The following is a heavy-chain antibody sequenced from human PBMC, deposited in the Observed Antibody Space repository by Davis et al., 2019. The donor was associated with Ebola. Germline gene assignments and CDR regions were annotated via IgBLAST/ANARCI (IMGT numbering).Heavy chain of an antibody. CDR1: GFTFSGSA. J-gene: IGHJ4*02. CDR3: TSTPVTNDY. V-gene: IGHV3-73*01. D-gene: IGHD4-17*01. CDR2: IRSKANSYAT. Sequence: PSGSLSLSCAASGFTFSGSAMHWVRQAPGKGLAWVGRIRSKANSYATAYAASVKGRFTISRDDSKNTAYLQMNSLKTEDPAVYYCTSTPVTNDYCGQGTLVTVSS.